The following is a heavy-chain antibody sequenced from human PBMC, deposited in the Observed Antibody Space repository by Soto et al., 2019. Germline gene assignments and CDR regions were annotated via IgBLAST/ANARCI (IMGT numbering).Heavy chain of an antibody. D-gene: IGHD3-10*01. J-gene: IGHJ5*02. CDR2: IHRTGST. V-gene: IGHV4-59*01. CDR1: RGSISSYY. Sequence: PSETLSLTCIVSRGSISSYYWSWVRQPPGKGLEWIGFIHRTGSTKYNPSLESRVTISVDTSQNQLSLRLSSVTAADTAVYYCARESAGSGKNNWFDPWGQGILVTVS. CDR3: ARESAGSGKNNWFDP.